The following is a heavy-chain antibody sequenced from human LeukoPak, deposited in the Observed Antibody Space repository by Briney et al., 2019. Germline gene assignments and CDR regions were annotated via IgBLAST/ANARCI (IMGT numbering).Heavy chain of an antibody. CDR3: VRAPPYSSASWGYYGMDV. Sequence: GGSLRLSCAASGLTLSRYDMHWVRQATGEGLEWVSAIGTRGDTYYAGSVKGRFTMPRENAKNSLYLQMNSLSAGDTAVYYCVRAPPYSSASWGYYGMDVWGQGTTVTVSS. CDR1: GLTLSRYD. V-gene: IGHV3-13*01. CDR2: IGTRGDT. J-gene: IGHJ6*02. D-gene: IGHD6-19*01.